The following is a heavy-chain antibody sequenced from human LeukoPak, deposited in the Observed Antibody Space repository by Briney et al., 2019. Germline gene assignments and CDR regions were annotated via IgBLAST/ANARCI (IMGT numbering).Heavy chain of an antibody. J-gene: IGHJ4*02. V-gene: IGHV3-30*01. D-gene: IGHD3-22*01. CDR3: ARSTPYDSSGYYALDY. CDR1: GFTFSSYA. CDR2: ISYDGSNK. Sequence: PGRSLRLSCEASGFTFSSYAMHWVRQAPGKGLEWVAVISYDGSNKYYADSVKGRFTISRDNSKNTLYLQMNSLRAEDTAVYYCARSTPYDSSGYYALDYWGQGTLVTVSS.